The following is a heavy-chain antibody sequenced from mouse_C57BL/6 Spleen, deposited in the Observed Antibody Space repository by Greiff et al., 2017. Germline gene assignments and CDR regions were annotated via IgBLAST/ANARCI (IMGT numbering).Heavy chain of an antibody. D-gene: IGHD1-1*01. J-gene: IGHJ1*03. CDR3: ARGVIYYYGSSYWYFDV. V-gene: IGHV3-6*01. Sequence: EVKLEESGPGLVKPSQSLSLSCSVTGYSITSGYYWNWIRQFPGNKLEWMGYISYDGSNNYNPSLKNLISISRDNSKNRFFLTLNSVTTEDTATYYCARGVIYYYGSSYWYFDVWGTGTTVTVSS. CDR1: GYSITSGYY. CDR2: ISYDGSN.